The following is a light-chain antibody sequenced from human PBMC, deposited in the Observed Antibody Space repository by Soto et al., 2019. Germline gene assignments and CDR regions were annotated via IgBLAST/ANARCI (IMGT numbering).Light chain of an antibody. J-gene: IGKJ2*01. Sequence: EIVLTQSPGTLSLSPGERATLSCRASQSVRSNYLAWYQQKPGQAPRLLMYDASSRATGIPDRFSGSGSGTDFTLTISRLEPEDFAVYYCQQYGSSPPMYTFGQGTKLEI. CDR2: DAS. CDR3: QQYGSSPPMYT. CDR1: QSVRSNY. V-gene: IGKV3-20*01.